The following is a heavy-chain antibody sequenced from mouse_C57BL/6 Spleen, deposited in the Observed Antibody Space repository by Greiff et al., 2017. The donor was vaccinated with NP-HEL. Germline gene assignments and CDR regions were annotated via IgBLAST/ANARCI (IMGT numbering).Heavy chain of an antibody. CDR3: APIYYDYDGDYFDY. CDR1: GYAFSSSW. D-gene: IGHD2-4*01. Sequence: VQLQQSGPELVKPGASVKISCKASGYAFSSSWMNWVKQRPGKGLEWIGRIYPGDGDTNYNGKFKGKATLTADKSSSTAYMQLSSLTSEDSAVYFCAPIYYDYDGDYFDYWGQGTTLTVSS. J-gene: IGHJ2*01. CDR2: IYPGDGDT. V-gene: IGHV1-82*01.